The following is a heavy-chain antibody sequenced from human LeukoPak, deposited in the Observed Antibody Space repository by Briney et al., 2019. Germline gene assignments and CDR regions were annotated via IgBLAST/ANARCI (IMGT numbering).Heavy chain of an antibody. Sequence: SETLSLTCTVSGGSLSNIYWTWIRQPPGKGLEWIGYIHYSGTTNYSPSLKSRVTMSLDKSKNLLSLNLTSVTAADTAVYYCSRESGAFCPFGYWGQGTLVTVSS. V-gene: IGHV4-59*12. J-gene: IGHJ4*02. D-gene: IGHD1-26*01. CDR1: GGSLSNIY. CDR3: SRESGAFCPFGY. CDR2: IHYSGTT.